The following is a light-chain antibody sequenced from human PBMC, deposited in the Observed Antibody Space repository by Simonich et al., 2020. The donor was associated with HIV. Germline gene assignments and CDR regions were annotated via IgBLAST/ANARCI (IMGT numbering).Light chain of an antibody. Sequence: QTVVTQEPSFSVSPGGTVTLTCALSSGSVSTSYYPTWYHQTPGQPPRTLIYSTNTRSSGVPDRFSGSILGNKAVLTITGAQADDEGYYYCVLYMGSGISVFGGGTKLTVL. CDR3: VLYMGSGISV. CDR1: SGSVSTSYY. J-gene: IGLJ3*02. V-gene: IGLV8-61*01. CDR2: STN.